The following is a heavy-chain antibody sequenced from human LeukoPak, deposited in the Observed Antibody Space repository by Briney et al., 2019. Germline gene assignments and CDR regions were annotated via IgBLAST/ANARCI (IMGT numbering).Heavy chain of an antibody. V-gene: IGHV1-69*13. CDR3: ARGYSYGYPFDY. Sequence: ASVKVSCKASGGTFSSYAISWVRQAPGQGLEWMGGIIAIFGTANYAQKFQGRVTITADESTSTAYMELSSLRSEDTAGYFCARGYSYGYPFDYWGQGTRVTVSS. J-gene: IGHJ4*02. CDR2: IIAIFGTA. D-gene: IGHD5-18*01. CDR1: GGTFSSYA.